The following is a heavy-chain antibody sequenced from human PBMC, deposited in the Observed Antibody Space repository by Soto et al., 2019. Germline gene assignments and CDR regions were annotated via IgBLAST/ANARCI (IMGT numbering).Heavy chain of an antibody. CDR2: ISWNSGSI. CDR1: GFTFDDYA. V-gene: IGHV3-9*01. CDR3: AKDRENYYYYMDV. J-gene: IGHJ6*03. Sequence: VQLVESGGGLVQPGRSLRLSCAASGFTFDDYAMHWVRQAPGKGLEWVSGISWNSGSIGYADSVKGRFTISRDNAKNSLYLQMNSLRAEDTALYYCAKDRENYYYYMDVWGKGTTVTVSS.